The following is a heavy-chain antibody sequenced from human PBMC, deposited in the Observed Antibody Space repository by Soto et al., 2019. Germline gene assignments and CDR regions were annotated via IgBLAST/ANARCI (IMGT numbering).Heavy chain of an antibody. J-gene: IGHJ5*02. CDR2: ISHDGGAT. Sequence: QVQLVESGGGVVQSGRSLRLSCAASGFTFSTSGMHWIRQAPGKGLEWVAMISHDGGATYYVDSVTGRFTISRDTDKNTLHLQMDSLRPEDTATYYCAKDWGSSGWYNWFDPWGQGTLVTVSS. CDR3: AKDWGSSGWYNWFDP. V-gene: IGHV3-30*18. CDR1: GFTFSTSG. D-gene: IGHD6-13*01.